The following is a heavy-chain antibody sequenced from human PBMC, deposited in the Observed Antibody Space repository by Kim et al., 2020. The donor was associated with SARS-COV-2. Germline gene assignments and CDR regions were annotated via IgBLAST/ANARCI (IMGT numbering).Heavy chain of an antibody. Sequence: SETLSLTCTVSGYSISSGYYWGWIRQPPGKGLEWIGSIYHSGSTYYNPSLKSRVTISVDTSKNQFSLKLSSVTAAGTAVYYCARVIAAAWVFDYWGQGTLVTVSS. CDR2: IYHSGST. CDR1: GYSISSGYY. J-gene: IGHJ4*02. V-gene: IGHV4-38-2*02. D-gene: IGHD6-13*01. CDR3: ARVIAAAWVFDY.